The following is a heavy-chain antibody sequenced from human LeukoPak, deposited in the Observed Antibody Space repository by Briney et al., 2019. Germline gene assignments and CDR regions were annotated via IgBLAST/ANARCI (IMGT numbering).Heavy chain of an antibody. Sequence: PGGSLRLSCAASGFTFSYYGMNWVRQAPGKGLEWVSYISSTSSTIYYAGSVKGRFTISRDNAKNSLYLQMNSLRAEDTAVYYCAGLAGSGYRDYWGQGTLVTVSS. CDR2: ISSTSSTI. V-gene: IGHV3-48*01. CDR3: AGLAGSGYRDY. CDR1: GFTFSYYG. J-gene: IGHJ4*02. D-gene: IGHD3-22*01.